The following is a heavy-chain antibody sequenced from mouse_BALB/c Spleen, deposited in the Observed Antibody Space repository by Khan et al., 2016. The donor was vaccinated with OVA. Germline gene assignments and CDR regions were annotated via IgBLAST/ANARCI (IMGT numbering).Heavy chain of an antibody. D-gene: IGHD2-4*01. CDR2: IWSVGST. V-gene: IGHV2-2*02. CDR1: GFSLTTYG. CDR3: ARNYDYDEGLAY. J-gene: IGHJ3*01. Sequence: QVQLKESGPGLVQPSQSLSITCTVSGFSLTTYGVHWVRQSPGKGLEWLGVIWSVGSTDYYAAFISRLSISKDSSKSQVFFKMNSLQVNDTAIYYCARNYDYDEGLAYWGQGTLVTVSA.